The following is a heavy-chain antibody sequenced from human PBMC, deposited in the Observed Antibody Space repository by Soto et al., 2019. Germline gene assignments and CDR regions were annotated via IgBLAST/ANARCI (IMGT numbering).Heavy chain of an antibody. D-gene: IGHD6-19*01. CDR1: GYTFTSYG. V-gene: IGHV1-18*04. Sequence: ASVKVSCKASGYTFTSYGISWVRQAPGQGLEWMGWISAYNGNTNYAQKLQGRVTTTTDTSTSTAYMELRSLRSDDTAVYYCARVSSSGWYNDYWGQGTLVTVSS. CDR2: ISAYNGNT. CDR3: ARVSSSGWYNDY. J-gene: IGHJ4*02.